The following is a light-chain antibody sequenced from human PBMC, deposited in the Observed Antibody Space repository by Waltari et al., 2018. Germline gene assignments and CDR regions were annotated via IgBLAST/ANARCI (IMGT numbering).Light chain of an antibody. V-gene: IGLV2-11*01. Sequence: QSALTQPRSVSGSPGQSVTIPCTGTRSDVGGYNFVSWYQQHPDTAPKLIISDVTKRPAGVPDRFSGSKSGNTASLTISGLQAEDEADYYCSSYAGNYVAFGGGTKLTVL. CDR3: SSYAGNYVA. J-gene: IGLJ2*01. CDR2: DVT. CDR1: RSDVGGYNF.